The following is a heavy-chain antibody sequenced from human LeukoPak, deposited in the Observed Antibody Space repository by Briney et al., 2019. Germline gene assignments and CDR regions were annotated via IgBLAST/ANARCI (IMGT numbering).Heavy chain of an antibody. J-gene: IGHJ4*02. CDR2: INHSGST. CDR3: ARGNPAGDY. CDR1: GGSVSDYY. Sequence: SETLSLTCTISGGSVSDYYWSWIRQSPGKGLEWIGEINHSGSTNYNPSLKSRVTISVDTSKNQFSLKLSSVTAADTAVYYCARGNPAGDYWGQGTLVTVSS. V-gene: IGHV4-34*01. D-gene: IGHD6-25*01.